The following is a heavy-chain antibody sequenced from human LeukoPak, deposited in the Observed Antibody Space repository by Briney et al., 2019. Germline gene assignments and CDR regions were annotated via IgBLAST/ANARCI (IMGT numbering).Heavy chain of an antibody. CDR1: GYSFTSYW. CDR3: ARGEEYSYGYDYFDY. D-gene: IGHD5-18*01. Sequence: GESLKISCKGSGYSFTSYWIGWVRQMPGKGLEWMGIIYPGDSDTRYSPSFQGQVTISADKSISTAYLQWSSLKASDTAMYYCARGEEYSYGYDYFDYWGQGTLVTVSS. CDR2: IYPGDSDT. V-gene: IGHV5-51*01. J-gene: IGHJ4*02.